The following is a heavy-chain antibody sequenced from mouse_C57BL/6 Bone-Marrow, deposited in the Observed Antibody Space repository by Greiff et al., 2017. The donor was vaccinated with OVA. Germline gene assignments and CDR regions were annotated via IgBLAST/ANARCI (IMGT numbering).Heavy chain of an antibody. D-gene: IGHD1-1*01. J-gene: IGHJ2*01. CDR3: ARLLRFVDY. Sequence: VQLHQSGAELVRPGSSVKLSCKASGYTFTSYWMHWVKQRPIQGLEWIGNIDPSDSETHYNQQFKDKATLTVDKSSSTAYMQLSSLTSEDSAVDYCARLLRFVDYWGQGTTLTVAS. CDR1: GYTFTSYW. CDR2: IDPSDSET. V-gene: IGHV1-52*01.